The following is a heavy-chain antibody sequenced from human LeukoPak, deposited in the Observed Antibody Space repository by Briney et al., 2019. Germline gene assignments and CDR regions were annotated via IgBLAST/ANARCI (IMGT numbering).Heavy chain of an antibody. J-gene: IGHJ6*02. V-gene: IGHV3-21*04. D-gene: IGHD3-10*01. CDR2: ISPTSSYM. CDR1: GFTFTDFY. CDR3: AKDMSAHGSGYYYYGMDV. Sequence: GGSLRLSCAASGFTFTDFYMNWVRQAPGKGLEWVSWISPTSSYMYYADSVKGRFTISRDNSKNSLYLQMNSLRTEDTALYYCAKDMSAHGSGYYYYGMDVWGQGTTVTVSS.